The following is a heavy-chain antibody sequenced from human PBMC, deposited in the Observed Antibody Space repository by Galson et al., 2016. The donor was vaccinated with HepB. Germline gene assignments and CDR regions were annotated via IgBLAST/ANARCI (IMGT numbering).Heavy chain of an antibody. Sequence: SLRLSCAASGFTFSSYAMSWVRQAPGRGLEWVSAISGSDGSTYYADSVKGRFTISRDNSKNTLYLQMNSLRAEDTAVYYCAKGQQLAYFDYWGQGTLVTVAS. CDR2: ISGSDGST. J-gene: IGHJ4*02. V-gene: IGHV3-23*01. D-gene: IGHD6-13*01. CDR3: AKGQQLAYFDY. CDR1: GFTFSSYA.